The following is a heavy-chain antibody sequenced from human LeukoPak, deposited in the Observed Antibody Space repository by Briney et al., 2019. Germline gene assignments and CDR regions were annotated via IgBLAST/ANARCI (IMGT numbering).Heavy chain of an antibody. CDR3: ARDPRGGYVKDY. J-gene: IGHJ4*02. Sequence: GGSLRLSCVVSGFTSSRYEMHWVRQAPGKGLEWVANIKQDGNEKYYVDSVKGRFTISRDNAKNSLYLQMNSLTAEDTAVYYCARDPRGGYVKDYWGQGTLVTVSS. V-gene: IGHV3-7*01. D-gene: IGHD5-12*01. CDR1: GFTSSRYE. CDR2: IKQDGNEK.